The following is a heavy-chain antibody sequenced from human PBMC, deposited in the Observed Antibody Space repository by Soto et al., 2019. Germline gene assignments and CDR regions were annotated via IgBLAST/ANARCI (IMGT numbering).Heavy chain of an antibody. CDR2: IRSKAYGGTT. CDR3: TSSTWIQLWNYYYYGMDV. CDR1: GFTFGDYA. J-gene: IGHJ6*02. Sequence: GGSLRLSCTASGFTFGDYAMSWVRQAPGKGLEWVGFIRSKAYGGTTEYAASVKGRFTISRDDSKSIAYLQMNSLKTEDTAVYYCTSSTWIQLWNYYYYGMDVWGQGTTVTVSS. V-gene: IGHV3-49*04. D-gene: IGHD5-18*01.